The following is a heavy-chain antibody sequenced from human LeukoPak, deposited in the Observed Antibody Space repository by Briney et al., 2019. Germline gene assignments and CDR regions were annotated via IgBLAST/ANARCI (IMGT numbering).Heavy chain of an antibody. D-gene: IGHD4-17*01. J-gene: IGHJ4*02. Sequence: GGSLRLSCAASGFTFDDYAMHWVRQAPGKGLEWVSGISWNSGSIGYADSVKGRFTISRDNAKNSLYLQMNSLRAEDTALYYCAKGRLTTVLYYFVYWGQGTLVTVSS. V-gene: IGHV3-9*01. CDR2: ISWNSGSI. CDR1: GFTFDDYA. CDR3: AKGRLTTVLYYFVY.